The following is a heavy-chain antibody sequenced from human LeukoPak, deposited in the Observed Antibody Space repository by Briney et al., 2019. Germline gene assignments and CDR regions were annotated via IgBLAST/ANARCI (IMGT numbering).Heavy chain of an antibody. V-gene: IGHV1-2*02. D-gene: IGHD1-26*01. CDR1: GYTFSDSY. CDR3: ARDLYSGTYGR. Sequence: GASVKVSCKASGYTFSDSYMHWVRQARGQGLEWMGWINPTSGVTKYAEKFQGRVTMTRDTSIRTAYMEMSRLRSDDTALYYCARDLYSGTYGRWGQGTLVTVPS. CDR2: INPTSGVT. J-gene: IGHJ4*02.